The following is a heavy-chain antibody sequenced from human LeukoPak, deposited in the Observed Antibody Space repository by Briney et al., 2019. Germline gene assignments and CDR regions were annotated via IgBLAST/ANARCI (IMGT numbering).Heavy chain of an antibody. CDR2: ISYDGSNK. V-gene: IGHV3-30*18. D-gene: IGHD4-17*01. CDR1: AFTFSSYG. Sequence: PGGSLRLSCAASAFTFSSYGMHWVRQAPGKGLEWVAVISYDGSNKYYADSVKGRFTISRDNSKNTLYLQMNSLRAEDTAVYYCAKDTLYGDPRAGYFQHWGQGTLVTVSS. J-gene: IGHJ1*01. CDR3: AKDTLYGDPRAGYFQH.